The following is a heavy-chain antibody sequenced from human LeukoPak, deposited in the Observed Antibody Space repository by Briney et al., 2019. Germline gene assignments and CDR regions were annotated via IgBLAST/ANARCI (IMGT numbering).Heavy chain of an antibody. J-gene: IGHJ4*02. Sequence: EPSETLFLTCTVSGGSISSYYWSWIRQPPGKGLEWIGYIYYSGSTNYNPSLKSRVTISVDTSKNQFSLKLSSVTAADTAVYYCARQEGYCSSTSCYYYFDYWGQGTLVTVSS. CDR3: ARQEGYCSSTSCYYYFDY. D-gene: IGHD2-2*01. CDR2: IYYSGST. CDR1: GGSISSYY. V-gene: IGHV4-59*08.